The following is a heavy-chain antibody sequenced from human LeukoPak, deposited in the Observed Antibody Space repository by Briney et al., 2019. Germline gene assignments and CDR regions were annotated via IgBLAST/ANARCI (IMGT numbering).Heavy chain of an antibody. V-gene: IGHV3-48*03. J-gene: IGHJ4*02. D-gene: IGHD3-22*01. CDR2: ISSSGSTI. CDR1: GFTFSSYE. CDR3: ARARGYYYDSFDY. Sequence: GGSLRLSCAASGFTFSSYEMNWVRQAPGKGLEWVSYISSSGSTIYYADSVKGRFTISRDNAENTLYLQMNSLRAEDMAVYYCARARGYYYDSFDYWGQGTLVTVSS.